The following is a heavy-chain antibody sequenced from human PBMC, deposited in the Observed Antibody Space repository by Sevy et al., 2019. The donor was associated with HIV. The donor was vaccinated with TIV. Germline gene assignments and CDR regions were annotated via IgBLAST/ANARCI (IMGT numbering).Heavy chain of an antibody. D-gene: IGHD5-18*01. V-gene: IGHV4-61*02. CDR2: IYTSGST. CDR3: SRGAGFWDQLSANVDTAMVPYYYYYGMDV. J-gene: IGHJ6*02. Sequence: SETLSLTCTVSGGSISSGSYYWSWIRQPAGKGLEWIGRIYTSGSTNYNPSLKSRVTMSVDTSKNQFSLKLSSLTAADTAMYYLSRGAGFWDQLSANVDTAMVPYYYYYGMDVWGQGTTVTVSS. CDR1: GGSISSGSYY.